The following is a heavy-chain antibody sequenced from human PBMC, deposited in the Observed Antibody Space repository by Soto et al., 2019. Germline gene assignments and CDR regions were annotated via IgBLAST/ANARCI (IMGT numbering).Heavy chain of an antibody. J-gene: IGHJ3*02. V-gene: IGHV3-21*01. CDR1: GFTFSSYA. CDR2: ISGSGSSSSYI. Sequence: GGSLRLSCAASGFTFSSYAMSWVRQAPGKGLEWVSAISGSGSSSSYIYYADSVKGRFAISRDNAKNSLYLQMNSLRAEDTAVYYCARDPPYSSSPLPFDIWGQGTMVTVSS. D-gene: IGHD6-13*01. CDR3: ARDPPYSSSPLPFDI.